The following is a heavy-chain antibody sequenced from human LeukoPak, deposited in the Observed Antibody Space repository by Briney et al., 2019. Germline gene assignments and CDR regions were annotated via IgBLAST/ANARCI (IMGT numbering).Heavy chain of an antibody. CDR1: GFTFNNYA. CDR2: VTYDGNNQ. V-gene: IGHV3-30-3*01. J-gene: IGHJ4*02. Sequence: GGSLRLSCAASGFTFNNYAIHWVRQAPGKGLEWVAVVTYDGNNQYYADSVKGRFTVSRDNSRNTVNLQMNSLRGEDTSVYYCARAPVRGAVAGVDYWGQGTLVTVSS. CDR3: ARAPVRGAVAGVDY. D-gene: IGHD6-19*01.